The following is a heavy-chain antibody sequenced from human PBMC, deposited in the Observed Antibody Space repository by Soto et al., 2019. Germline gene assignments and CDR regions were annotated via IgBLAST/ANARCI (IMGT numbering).Heavy chain of an antibody. CDR1: GFTFSSSW. J-gene: IGHJ6*02. Sequence: PGGSLRLSCAASGFTFSSSWMTWVRQAPGKGLAWVANIKEDGSEKYYVDSVKGRFTISRDNTNESLYLQMNSLRAEDTAVYYCARDPAPVGYRGLDVWGQGTTVTGSS. D-gene: IGHD5-12*01. V-gene: IGHV3-7*01. CDR3: ARDPAPVGYRGLDV. CDR2: IKEDGSEK.